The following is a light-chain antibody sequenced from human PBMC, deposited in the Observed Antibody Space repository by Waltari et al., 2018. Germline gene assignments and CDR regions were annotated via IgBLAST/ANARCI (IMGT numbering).Light chain of an antibody. CDR3: SSYGGDNNYV. V-gene: IGLV2-8*01. J-gene: IGLJ1*01. CDR2: EVA. CDR1: SSDAGGFSY. Sequence: QSALTQPPSASGSPGQSVTISCTGTSSDAGGFSYVSWFQQHPGKAPKLIIYEVAKRSSGVPERFSGSKSGNTASLTVSGLQAEDEADYYCSSYGGDNNYVFGSGTKVTVL.